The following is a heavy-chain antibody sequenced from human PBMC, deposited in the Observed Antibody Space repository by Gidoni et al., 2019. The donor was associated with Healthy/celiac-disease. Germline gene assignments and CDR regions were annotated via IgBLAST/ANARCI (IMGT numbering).Heavy chain of an antibody. CDR1: GGSIRSSSYY. CDR3: ARSLYDFWSGYRYFDL. J-gene: IGHJ2*01. CDR2: IYYSGST. D-gene: IGHD3-3*01. Sequence: QLQLQESGPGLVKPSETLSLTCTVSGGSIRSSSYYWGWIRQPPGKGLEWIGSIYYSGSTYYNPSLKSRVTISVDTSKNQFSLKLSSVTAADTAVYYCARSLYDFWSGYRYFDLWGRGTLVTVSS. V-gene: IGHV4-39*01.